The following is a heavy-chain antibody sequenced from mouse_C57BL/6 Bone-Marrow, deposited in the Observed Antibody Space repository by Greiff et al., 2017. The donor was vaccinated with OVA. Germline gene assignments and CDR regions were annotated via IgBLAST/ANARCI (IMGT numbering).Heavy chain of an antibody. Sequence: VKLVESGTGLVAPSKILSITCTVSGFSLTSYAISWVRQPPGKGLEWLGVIWTGGGTNYNSALKSRLSISKDNSKSKVFLKMNSLQTDDTARYYCARNWGGSSYVFDYWGQGTTLTVSS. J-gene: IGHJ2*01. D-gene: IGHD1-1*01. V-gene: IGHV2-9-1*01. CDR1: GFSLTSYA. CDR3: ARNWGGSSYVFDY. CDR2: IWTGGGT.